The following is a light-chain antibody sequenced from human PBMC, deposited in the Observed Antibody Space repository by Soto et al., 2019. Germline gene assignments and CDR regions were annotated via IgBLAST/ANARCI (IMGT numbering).Light chain of an antibody. V-gene: IGLV2-23*02. CDR2: EVT. CDR1: SSDVGSYNL. Sequence: QSALTQPASVSGSPGQSIAISCTGTSSDVGSYNLVSWFQQHPGKAPKLIIYEVTQRPSGLSNRFSGSKSGNTASLTISGLQAEDEANYYCCSYAGSDTFIFGGGTKVTVL. J-gene: IGLJ2*01. CDR3: CSYAGSDTFI.